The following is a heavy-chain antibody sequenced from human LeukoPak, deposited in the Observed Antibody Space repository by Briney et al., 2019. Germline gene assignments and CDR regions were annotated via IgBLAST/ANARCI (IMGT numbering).Heavy chain of an antibody. D-gene: IGHD3-10*01. Sequence: PSETLSLTCSVSGSSIKSGYYWAWIRQAPGKGLEWIGSIFNTGNTFYNPSLKSRVTISVDTSKNQFFLTLTSVTAADTALFYCARVSVEGRGPPRYHFDSWGQGTLVAVSS. CDR1: GSSIKSGYY. CDR3: ARVSVEGRGPPRYHFDS. CDR2: IFNTGNT. J-gene: IGHJ4*02. V-gene: IGHV4-38-2*02.